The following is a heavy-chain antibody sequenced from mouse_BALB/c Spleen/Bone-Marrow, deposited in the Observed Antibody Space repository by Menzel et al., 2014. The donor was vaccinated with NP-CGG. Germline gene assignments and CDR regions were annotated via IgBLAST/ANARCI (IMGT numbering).Heavy chain of an antibody. Sequence: QVQLQPSGAELVRPGSSVKISCKASGYAFSSYWMNWVKQRPGQGLQWIGQIYPGDGDTNYNGNFKGKATLTADKSSSTAYMQLNSLTSEDSAVYFCTRYYRDNYFALDYWGQGTSVTVSS. D-gene: IGHD2-14*01. CDR2: IYPGDGDT. V-gene: IGHV1-80*01. CDR3: TRYYRDNYFALDY. CDR1: GYAFSSYW. J-gene: IGHJ4*01.